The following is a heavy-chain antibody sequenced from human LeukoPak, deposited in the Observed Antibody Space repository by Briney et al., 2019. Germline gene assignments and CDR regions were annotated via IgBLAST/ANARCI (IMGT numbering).Heavy chain of an antibody. CDR1: GFTSSSYW. D-gene: IGHD2-2*01. Sequence: PGGSLRLSCAASGFTSSSYWMSWVRQAPGKGLEWVANIKQDGSEKYYVDSVKGRFTISRDNAKNSLYLQMNSLRAEDTAVYYCARVPYCSSTSCYAIFDYWGQGTLVTVSS. V-gene: IGHV3-7*05. CDR3: ARVPYCSSTSCYAIFDY. J-gene: IGHJ4*02. CDR2: IKQDGSEK.